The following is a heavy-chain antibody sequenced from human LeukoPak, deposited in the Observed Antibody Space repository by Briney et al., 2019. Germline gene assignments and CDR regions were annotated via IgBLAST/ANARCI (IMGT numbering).Heavy chain of an antibody. J-gene: IGHJ4*02. V-gene: IGHV1-2*02. CDR3: ARGSSGWYVYFDY. D-gene: IGHD6-19*01. CDR2: INPNSGGT. Sequence: ASVKVSCKASGYTFTGYYMHWVRQAPGQGLEWMGWINPNSGGTNYAQKFQGRVTMTRDTSISTAYMELSRLRSDDTAVYYCARGSSGWYVYFDYWGQGTLVTVSS. CDR1: GYTFTGYY.